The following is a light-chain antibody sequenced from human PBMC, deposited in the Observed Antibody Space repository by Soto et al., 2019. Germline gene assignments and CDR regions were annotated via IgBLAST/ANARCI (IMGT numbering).Light chain of an antibody. J-gene: IGKJ4*01. CDR2: GAS. Sequence: SPISLSLSPREGATVSCRASQSVSSNFAWYQQKPGQAPRLLIYGASIRATGIPDRFSGSGSGTDFTLTISSLEPEDFAVYYCQQRTIYPITFGRGTKVDI. CDR1: QSVSSN. V-gene: IGKV3D-11*03. CDR3: QQRTIYPIT.